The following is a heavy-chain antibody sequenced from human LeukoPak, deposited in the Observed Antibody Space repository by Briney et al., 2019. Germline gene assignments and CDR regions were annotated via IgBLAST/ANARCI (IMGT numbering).Heavy chain of an antibody. D-gene: IGHD2-2*01. CDR2: ITTYNGNT. CDR1: GYTFTSYG. J-gene: IGHJ6*03. Sequence: GASVTVSCKASGYTFTSYGLSWVRQAPGQGLEWMGRITTYNGNTKYAQNLQGRVTMTTDTSTSTAYMELRSLRSDDTAVYYCARGIVPAARDYYYYYMDVWGKGTTATVSS. V-gene: IGHV1-18*01. CDR3: ARGIVPAARDYYYYYMDV.